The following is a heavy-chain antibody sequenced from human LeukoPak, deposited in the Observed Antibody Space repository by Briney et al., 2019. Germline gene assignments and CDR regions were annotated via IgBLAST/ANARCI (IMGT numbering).Heavy chain of an antibody. V-gene: IGHV3-23*01. J-gene: IGHJ4*02. Sequence: GGSLRLSCAASGFTFSSYAMSWVRQAPGKGLEWVSAISGSGGDTYYSGNVKGRFTISRDNSKNTLYLQMNSLRADDTVVYYCAKDLGGEGGSGFPGYWGQGTLVTVSS. D-gene: IGHD3-10*01. CDR3: AKDLGGEGGSGFPGY. CDR1: GFTFSSYA. CDR2: ISGSGGDT.